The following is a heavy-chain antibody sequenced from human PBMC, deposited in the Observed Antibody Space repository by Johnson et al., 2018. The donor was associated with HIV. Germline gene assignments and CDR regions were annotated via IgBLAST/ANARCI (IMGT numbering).Heavy chain of an antibody. CDR3: ARAVRDYYDSSGYYYSFAFDI. D-gene: IGHD3-22*01. CDR2: IYSGGRT. J-gene: IGHJ3*02. V-gene: IGHV3-66*02. CDR1: GFTVSSNY. Sequence: VQLVESGGGLVQPGGSLRLSCAASGFTVSSNYMSWVRQAPGKGLEWVSVIYSGGRTYYADSVKGRFTISRDNSKNTLYLQMKSLRAEDTAVYYCARAVRDYYDSSGYYYSFAFDIWGQGTMVTVSS.